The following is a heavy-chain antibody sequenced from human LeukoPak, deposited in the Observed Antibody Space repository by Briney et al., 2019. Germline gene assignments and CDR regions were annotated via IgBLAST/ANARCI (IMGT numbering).Heavy chain of an antibody. CDR1: GFTFSNAW. CDR2: IKSKTDGGTT. J-gene: IGHJ5*02. Sequence: GGSLRLSCAASGFTFSNAWMSWVRQAPGKGLEWVGHIKSKTDGGTTDYAAPVKGRFTISRDDSKNTLYLQMNSLKTEDTAVYYCTTGFPVVVPHFAWGQGTLVTVSS. V-gene: IGHV3-15*01. D-gene: IGHD2-2*01. CDR3: TTGFPVVVPHFA.